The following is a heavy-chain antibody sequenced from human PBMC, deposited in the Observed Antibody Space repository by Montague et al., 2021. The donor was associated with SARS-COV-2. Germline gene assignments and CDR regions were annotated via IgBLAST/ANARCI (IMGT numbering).Heavy chain of an antibody. CDR1: GGSISSGGYY. D-gene: IGHD3-9*01. CDR2: IYYSGST. CDR3: ARGIGYFDWLLSIPLDV. J-gene: IGHJ6*02. Sequence: TLSLTCTVSGGSISSGGYYWSWIRQPPGKGLEWIGYIYYSGSTYYNPSLKSRVTISVDTSKNQFSLKVSSVTAADTAVYYCARGIGYFDWLLSIPLDVWGQGTTVTVSS. V-gene: IGHV4-31*03.